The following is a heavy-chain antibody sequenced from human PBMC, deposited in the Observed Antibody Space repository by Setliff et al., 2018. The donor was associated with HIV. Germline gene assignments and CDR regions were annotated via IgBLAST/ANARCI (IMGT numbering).Heavy chain of an antibody. J-gene: IGHJ6*03. V-gene: IGHV3-48*01. CDR1: GFTFGDFC. CDR2: IRSKRTSI. Sequence: PGGSLRLSCETSGFTFGDFCMNWVRQAPGKGLEWISYIRSKRTSIYDADSVKGRFTISRDNDRNSLYLQMNGLRAEDTAVYYCARGPTTVTNYYYYYMDVWGKGTTVTVSS. CDR3: ARGPTTVTNYYYYYMDV. D-gene: IGHD4-17*01.